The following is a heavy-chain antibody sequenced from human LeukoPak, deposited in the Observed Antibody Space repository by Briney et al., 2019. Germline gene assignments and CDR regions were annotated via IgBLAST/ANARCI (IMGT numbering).Heavy chain of an antibody. J-gene: IGHJ4*02. CDR2: ISWNSGSI. CDR3: AKDSHVAVAGTFDY. CDR1: GFTFSSYA. D-gene: IGHD6-19*01. V-gene: IGHV3-9*01. Sequence: GGSLRLSCAASGFTFSSYAMSWVRQAPGKGLEWVSGISWNSGSIGYADSVKGRFTISRDNAKNSLYLQMNSLRAEDTALYYCAKDSHVAVAGTFDYWGQGTLVTVSS.